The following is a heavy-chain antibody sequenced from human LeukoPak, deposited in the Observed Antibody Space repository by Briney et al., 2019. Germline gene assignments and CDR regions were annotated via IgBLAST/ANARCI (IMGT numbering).Heavy chain of an antibody. CDR2: IIPILGIA. CDR1: GYTFTSYD. D-gene: IGHD5-18*01. V-gene: IGHV1-69*04. Sequence: ASVKVSCKASGYTFTSYDINWVRQAPGQGLEWMGRIIPILGIANYAQKFQGRVTITADKSTSTAYMELSSLRSEDTAVYYCASPQRSGGYSVPTSYYYYGMDVWGQGTTVTVSS. CDR3: ASPQRSGGYSVPTSYYYYGMDV. J-gene: IGHJ6*02.